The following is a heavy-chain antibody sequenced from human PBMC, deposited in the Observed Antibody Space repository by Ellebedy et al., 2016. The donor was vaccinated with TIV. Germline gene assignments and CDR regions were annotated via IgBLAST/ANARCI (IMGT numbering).Heavy chain of an antibody. J-gene: IGHJ4*02. V-gene: IGHV3-33*01. CDR2: IWSDGSNK. CDR1: GFTFSSYG. Sequence: PGGSLRLSCAASGFTFSSYGMNWVRQAPGKGLEWVAVIWSDGSNKYSADSVKGRFTISRDNSKNTVYLQMNSLRAEDTAVYYCAGGLGLLYGGSPLDYWGQGTLVTVSS. D-gene: IGHD3-3*01. CDR3: AGGLGLLYGGSPLDY.